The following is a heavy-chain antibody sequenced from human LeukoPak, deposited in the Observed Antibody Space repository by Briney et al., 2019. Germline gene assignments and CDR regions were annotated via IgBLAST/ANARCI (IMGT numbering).Heavy chain of an antibody. J-gene: IGHJ4*02. V-gene: IGHV3-23*01. D-gene: IGHD2-8*02. CDR1: GFTFSSYA. Sequence: GASLRLSCAASGFTFSSYAMSWVRQAPGKGLEWVSAISGSGGSTYYADSVKGRFTISRDNSKNTPYLQMNSLRAEDTAVYYCAKKPPRWGENVGTGYWGQGTLVTVSS. CDR3: AKKPPRWGENVGTGY. CDR2: ISGSGGST.